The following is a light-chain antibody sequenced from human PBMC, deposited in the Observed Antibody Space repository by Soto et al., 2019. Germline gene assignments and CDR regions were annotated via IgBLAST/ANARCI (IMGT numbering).Light chain of an antibody. J-gene: IGKJ4*01. CDR2: GAS. V-gene: IGKV3-15*01. CDR3: QQDSSWPLT. CDR1: QSINRH. Sequence: EIVLTQSPGTLSLSPGERATLSCRASQSINRHLAWYRQKPGQAPRLLIYGASIRATGVPATFSGSGSGTEFTLSISSLQSEHLGVYYCQQDSSWPLTFGGGTKVDIK.